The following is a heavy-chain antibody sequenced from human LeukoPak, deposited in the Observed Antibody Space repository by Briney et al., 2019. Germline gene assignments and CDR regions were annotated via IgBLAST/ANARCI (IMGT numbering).Heavy chain of an antibody. V-gene: IGHV4-30-4*01. D-gene: IGHD1-26*01. J-gene: IGHJ4*02. Sequence: PSQTLSLTCTVSGGSISSGDYYWSWIRQPPGKGLEWIGDIYASGITYYNPSLKSRVTISVDTSKNQFSLKLSSVTAADTAVYFCARDQGWELLDSWGQGTLVTVSS. CDR2: IYASGIT. CDR3: ARDQGWELLDS. CDR1: GGSISSGDYY.